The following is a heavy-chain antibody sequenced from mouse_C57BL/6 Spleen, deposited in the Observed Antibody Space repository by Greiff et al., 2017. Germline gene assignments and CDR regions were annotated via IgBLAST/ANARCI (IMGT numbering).Heavy chain of an antibody. V-gene: IGHV5-17*01. CDR1: GFTFSDYG. D-gene: IGHD1-1*01. J-gene: IGHJ2*01. CDR2: ISSGSSTI. Sequence: EVHLVESGGGLVKPGGSLKLSCAASGFTFSDYGMHWVRQAPEKGLEWVAYISSGSSTIYYADTVKGRFTISRDNAKNTLFLQMTSLRSEDTAMYYCARSGYGSRPLDFDYWGQGTTLTVSS. CDR3: ARSGYGSRPLDFDY.